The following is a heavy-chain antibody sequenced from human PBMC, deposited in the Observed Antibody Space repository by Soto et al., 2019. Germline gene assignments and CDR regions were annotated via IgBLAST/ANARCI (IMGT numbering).Heavy chain of an antibody. J-gene: IGHJ6*02. CDR3: AGGVVVVVAATPSYYYGMDV. Sequence: QVQLVQSGAEVKKPGSSVKVSCKASGGTFSSYAISWVRQAPGQGLEWMGGIIPIFGTANYAQKFQGRVTITADESTSTAYMELSSLRSGDTAVYYCAGGVVVVVAATPSYYYGMDVWGQGTTVTVSS. CDR1: GGTFSSYA. V-gene: IGHV1-69*01. D-gene: IGHD2-15*01. CDR2: IIPIFGTA.